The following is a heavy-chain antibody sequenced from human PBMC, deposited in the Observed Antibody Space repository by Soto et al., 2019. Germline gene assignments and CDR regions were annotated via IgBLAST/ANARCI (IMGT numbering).Heavy chain of an antibody. CDR3: ARRWGTTFDY. CDR1: GGSISSYY. J-gene: IGHJ4*02. Sequence: QVQLQESGPGLVKPSETLSLTCTVSGGSISSYYWSWIRQPPGKGLEWIGYIYYSGSTNYNPSLKSRVTISVDTSKNHFSLKLISVTAADPAVYYCARRWGTTFDYWGQGTLVTVSS. V-gene: IGHV4-59*08. CDR2: IYYSGST. D-gene: IGHD1-1*01.